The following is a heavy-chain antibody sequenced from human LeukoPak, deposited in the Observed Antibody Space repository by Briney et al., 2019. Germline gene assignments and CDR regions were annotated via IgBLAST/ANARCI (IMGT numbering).Heavy chain of an antibody. D-gene: IGHD3/OR15-3a*01. CDR2: IYTSGST. Sequence: PSETLSLTCTVSGGSISSYYWSWIRQPAGKGLEWIGRIYTSGSTNYNPSLKSRVTMSVDTSKNQFSLSLTSVTAADTAVYYCARVLAIFGLDTTDFYMDVWGKGTTVTVSS. CDR1: GGSISSYY. J-gene: IGHJ6*03. CDR3: ARVLAIFGLDTTDFYMDV. V-gene: IGHV4-4*07.